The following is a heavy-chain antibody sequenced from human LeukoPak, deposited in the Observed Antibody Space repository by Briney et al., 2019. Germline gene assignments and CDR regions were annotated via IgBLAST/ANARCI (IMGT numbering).Heavy chain of an antibody. CDR1: GGYISSGGYY. Sequence: TSETLSLTCTVSGGYISSGGYYWSWIRQHPRKGLEWIGYIYYSGSTYYNPSLKSRVTISVDTSKNQFSLKLSSVTAADTAVYYCARVRQKYNWNYWFDPWGQGTLVTVSS. CDR2: IYYSGST. CDR3: ARVRQKYNWNYWFDP. D-gene: IGHD1-7*01. V-gene: IGHV4-31*03. J-gene: IGHJ5*02.